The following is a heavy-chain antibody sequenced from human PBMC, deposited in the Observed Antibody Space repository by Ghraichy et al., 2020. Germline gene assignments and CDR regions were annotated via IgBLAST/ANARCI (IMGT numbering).Heavy chain of an antibody. CDR3: ARDAKTTVTIGSPYYYMDV. D-gene: IGHD4-17*01. J-gene: IGHJ6*03. V-gene: IGHV1-69*04. Sequence: SVKVSCKASGGTFSSYTISWVRQAPGQGLEWMGRIIPILGIANYAQKFQGRVTLTADTSTSTAYMELSSLRSEDTAVYYCARDAKTTVTIGSPYYYMDVWGKGTTVTVSS. CDR2: IIPILGIA. CDR1: GGTFSSYT.